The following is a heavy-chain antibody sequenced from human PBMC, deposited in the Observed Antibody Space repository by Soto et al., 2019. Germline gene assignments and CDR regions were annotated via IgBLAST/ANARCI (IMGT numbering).Heavy chain of an antibody. CDR3: ARGGYGDYYYGMDV. Sequence: PSETLSLTCTVSGGSISSYYWSWIRQPPGKGLEWIGYIYYSGSTNYNPSLKSRVTISIDTSKNQFSLKLSSVTAADTAVYYCARGGYGDYYYGMDVWGQGTTVTVSS. D-gene: IGHD4-17*01. V-gene: IGHV4-59*08. CDR1: GGSISSYY. CDR2: IYYSGST. J-gene: IGHJ6*02.